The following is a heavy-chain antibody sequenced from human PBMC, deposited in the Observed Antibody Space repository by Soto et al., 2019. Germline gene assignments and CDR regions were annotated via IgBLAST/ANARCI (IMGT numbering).Heavy chain of an antibody. D-gene: IGHD6-13*01. CDR1: GGTFSSYA. Sequence: GASVKVSCKASGGTFSSYAISWVRQAPGQGLEWMGGIIPIFGTANYAQKFQGRVTITADKSTSTAYMELSSLRSEDTAVYYCARGPEQQLIYYYGMDVWGQGTTVTVSS. J-gene: IGHJ6*02. CDR2: IIPIFGTA. V-gene: IGHV1-69*06. CDR3: ARGPEQQLIYYYGMDV.